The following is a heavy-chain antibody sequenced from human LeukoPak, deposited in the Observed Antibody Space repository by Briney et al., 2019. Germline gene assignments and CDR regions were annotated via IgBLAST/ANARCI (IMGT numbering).Heavy chain of an antibody. CDR3: ARPITMIRGGYGMDV. Sequence: GSLRLSCAASGFTVSSNYMTWVRQAPGKGLEWVSVIFSGGSTYYADSVKGRFTISRDDSKNTLYLQMNSLRAEDTAVYYCARPITMIRGGYGMDVWGQGTTVTVSS. CDR2: IFSGGST. J-gene: IGHJ6*02. CDR1: GFTVSSNY. D-gene: IGHD3-10*01. V-gene: IGHV3-66*01.